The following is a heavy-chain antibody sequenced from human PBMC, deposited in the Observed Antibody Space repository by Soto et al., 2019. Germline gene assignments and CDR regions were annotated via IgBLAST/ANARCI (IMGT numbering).Heavy chain of an antibody. D-gene: IGHD3-3*01. CDR1: GFTFSGSA. CDR2: IRSKANSYAT. J-gene: IGHJ6*02. Sequence: GGSLRLSCAASGFTFSGSAMHWVRQASGTGLEWVGRIRSKANSYATAYAASVKGRFTISRDDSKNTAYLQMNSLKTEDTAVYYCTRLQRFLAPHYYYYYGMDVWGQGTTVTVSS. CDR3: TRLQRFLAPHYYYYYGMDV. V-gene: IGHV3-73*01.